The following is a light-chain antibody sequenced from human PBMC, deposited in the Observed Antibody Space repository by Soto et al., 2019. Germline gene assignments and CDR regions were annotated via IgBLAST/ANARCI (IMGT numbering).Light chain of an antibody. CDR1: SSNIGSNY. CDR3: ATWDGSLSDDVV. Sequence: QSVLTQPPSTSGTPGQTVTISCSGSSSNIGSNYVSWYQQLPGTAPKLLIYKDNQRPSGVPDRFSCSKSGTSASLAISGLRSEDEADYYCATWDGSLSDDVVFGGGTKLTVL. CDR2: KDN. J-gene: IGLJ2*01. V-gene: IGLV1-47*01.